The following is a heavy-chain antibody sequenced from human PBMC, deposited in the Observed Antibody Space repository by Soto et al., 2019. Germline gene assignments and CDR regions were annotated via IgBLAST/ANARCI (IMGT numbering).Heavy chain of an antibody. D-gene: IGHD5-18*01. CDR1: GYSFTSYG. Sequence: GASVKVSCKASGYSFTSYGISWVRQAPGQGLELMGWISTDNGNTDYAHNLQGRVTLTTDTSTSTAYMELWSLRSGDTAVYYCARDVPDTALFFYYYGMDVWGQGTTVTVYS. CDR3: ARDVPDTALFFYYYGMDV. V-gene: IGHV1-18*01. CDR2: ISTDNGNT. J-gene: IGHJ6*02.